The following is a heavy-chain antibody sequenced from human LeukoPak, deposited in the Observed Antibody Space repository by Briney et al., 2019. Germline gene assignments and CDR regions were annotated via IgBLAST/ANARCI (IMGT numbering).Heavy chain of an antibody. D-gene: IGHD6-19*01. V-gene: IGHV3-30*18. J-gene: IGHJ4*02. Sequence: GRSLRLSCAASGFTFRSYGMHWVRQAPGKGLEWVAVISYDGSNKYYAESVKGRFTISRDNSKNTLYLQMNSLRAEDTAVYYCGKGQQWLARAAYFDYWGQGTLVTVSS. CDR3: GKGQQWLARAAYFDY. CDR2: ISYDGSNK. CDR1: GFTFRSYG.